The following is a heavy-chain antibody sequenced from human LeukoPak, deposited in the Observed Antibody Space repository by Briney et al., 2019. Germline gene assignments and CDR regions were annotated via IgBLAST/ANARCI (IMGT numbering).Heavy chain of an antibody. D-gene: IGHD5-18*01. CDR3: ARDRYSYGSYYYYYYMDV. Sequence: SSQTLSLTCTVSGGSISSGSYYWSWIRQPAGKGLEWIGRIYTRGSTNYNPSLKSRVTISVDTSKNQFSLKLSSVTAADTAVYYCARDRYSYGSYYYYYYMDVWGKGTTVTVSS. CDR2: IYTRGST. V-gene: IGHV4-61*02. J-gene: IGHJ6*03. CDR1: GGSISSGSYY.